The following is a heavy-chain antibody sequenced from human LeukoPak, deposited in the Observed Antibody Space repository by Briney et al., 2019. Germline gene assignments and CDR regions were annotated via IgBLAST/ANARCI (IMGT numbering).Heavy chain of an antibody. CDR1: GYTFTGYY. CDR2: INPNNGDT. CDR3: ARDQIMGNTSYNWFEP. Sequence: ASVKVTCKASGYTFTGYYMHWVRQAPGQGLEWMGWINPNNGDTKYAQKFQGRVTMTTDTSISRAYIERSRIKSDHPAVYYCARDQIMGNTSYNWFEPWGQGTQVTVSS. J-gene: IGHJ5*02. D-gene: IGHD1-26*01. V-gene: IGHV1-2*02.